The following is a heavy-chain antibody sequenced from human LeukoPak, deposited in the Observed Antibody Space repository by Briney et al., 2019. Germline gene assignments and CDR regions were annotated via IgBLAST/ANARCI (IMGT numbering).Heavy chain of an antibody. V-gene: IGHV1-69*06. D-gene: IGHD3-3*01. CDR1: GGTFSSYA. Sequence: GASVKVSCTASGGTFSSYAISWVRQAPGQGLEWMGGIIPIFGTANYAQKFQGRVTITADKSTSTAYMELSSLRSEDTAVYYCARDLAGYDFWSGYLDNWFDPWGQGTLVTVSS. CDR2: IIPIFGTA. CDR3: ARDLAGYDFWSGYLDNWFDP. J-gene: IGHJ5*02.